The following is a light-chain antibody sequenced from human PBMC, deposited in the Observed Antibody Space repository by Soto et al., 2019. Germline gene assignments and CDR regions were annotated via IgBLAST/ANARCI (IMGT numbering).Light chain of an antibody. J-gene: IGKJ4*01. CDR3: QQRSNLPPT. V-gene: IGKV3-11*01. Sequence: IGLTHSQATMSLSRGARATLSCRASQSVSSYLAWYQQKPGQAPRLLIYDASNRATGIPARFSGSGSGTDFTLTISSLEPEDFAVYYCQQRSNLPPTFGGGAKV. CDR2: DAS. CDR1: QSVSSY.